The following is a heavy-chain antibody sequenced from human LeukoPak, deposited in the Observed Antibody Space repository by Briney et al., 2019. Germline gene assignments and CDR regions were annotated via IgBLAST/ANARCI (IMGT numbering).Heavy chain of an antibody. D-gene: IGHD3-10*01. J-gene: IGHJ6*02. CDR1: GGSVGSAGYY. V-gene: IGHV4-61*08. CDR3: ASGDSTYYYGSGSPYYGMDV. Sequence: PSETLSLTCTVSGGSVGSAGYYWSWIRQPPGGGLEWIGYIYYSGSTNYNPSLKSRVTISVDTSKNQFSLKLSSVTAADTAVYYCASGDSTYYYGSGSPYYGMDVWGQGTTVTVSS. CDR2: IYYSGST.